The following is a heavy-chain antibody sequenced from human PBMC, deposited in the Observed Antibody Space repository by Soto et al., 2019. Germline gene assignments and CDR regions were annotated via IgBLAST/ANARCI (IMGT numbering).Heavy chain of an antibody. V-gene: IGHV3-30*18. CDR3: AKIRIPDYNDSSGYAY. Sequence: QVQLVESGGGVVQPGRSLRLSCADSGFTFSSFDMHWVRQAPGKGLEWVAVISYDGSNKYYADSVKGRFTISRDNPKNTLYLQMNSLRAEDTAIYYCAKIRIPDYNDSSGYAYWGQGTLVTVST. J-gene: IGHJ4*02. CDR1: GFTFSSFD. CDR2: ISYDGSNK. D-gene: IGHD3-22*01.